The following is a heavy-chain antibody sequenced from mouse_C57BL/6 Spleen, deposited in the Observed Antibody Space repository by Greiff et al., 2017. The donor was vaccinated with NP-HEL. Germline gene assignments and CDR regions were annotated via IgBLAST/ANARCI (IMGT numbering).Heavy chain of an antibody. CDR1: GYTFTSYW. Sequence: QVQLQQPGAELVRPGSSVKLSCKASGYTFTSYWMHWVKQRPIQGLEWIGNIDPSDSETHYNQKFKDKATLTVDKSSSTAYMQLSSLTSEDSAVYYCARERGYGKGYFDVWGTGTTVTVSS. D-gene: IGHD2-1*01. V-gene: IGHV1-52*01. J-gene: IGHJ1*03. CDR3: ARERGYGKGYFDV. CDR2: IDPSDSET.